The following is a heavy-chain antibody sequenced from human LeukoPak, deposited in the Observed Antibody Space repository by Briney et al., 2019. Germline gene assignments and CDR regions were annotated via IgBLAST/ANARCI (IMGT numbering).Heavy chain of an antibody. CDR1: GFAFSSYS. CDR3: ASYPHGAAAGTGYFQH. J-gene: IGHJ1*01. CDR2: ISSSSSYI. D-gene: IGHD6-13*01. Sequence: GGSLSLSCAASGFAFSSYSMNWVRRAPGKGLEWVSSISSSSSYIYYADSVKGRFTISRDNAKNSLYLQMNSLRAEDTAVYYCASYPHGAAAGTGYFQHWGQGTLVTVSS. V-gene: IGHV3-21*01.